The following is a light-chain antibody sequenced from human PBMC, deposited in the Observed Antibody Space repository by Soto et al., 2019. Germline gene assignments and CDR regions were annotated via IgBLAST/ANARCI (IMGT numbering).Light chain of an antibody. CDR1: QSVSSD. CDR3: QQYGGSPRT. Sequence: EIVMTQSPATLSVSPGERATLSCRASQSVSSDLAWYHQKPGQAPRLLIYGASTRATGIPARFSGSGSGTEFTLTITRLEPEDFAVYYCQQYGGSPRTFGQGTKVEVK. J-gene: IGKJ1*01. V-gene: IGKV3-15*01. CDR2: GAS.